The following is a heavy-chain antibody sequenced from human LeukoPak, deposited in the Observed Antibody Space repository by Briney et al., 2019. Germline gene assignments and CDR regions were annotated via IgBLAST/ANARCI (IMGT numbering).Heavy chain of an antibody. J-gene: IGHJ6*02. Sequence: GESLKISCQASGYDFSTYWIGWVRPMPGKGLEWVGIIYPGDSDTKYSPSFQGQVFISADRSIRSTYLEWSSLKSSDTAMYYCARLPQDYYYHGMDVWGQGTTVRVS. CDR1: GYDFSTYW. CDR3: ARLPQDYYYHGMDV. V-gene: IGHV5-51*01. CDR2: IYPGDSDT.